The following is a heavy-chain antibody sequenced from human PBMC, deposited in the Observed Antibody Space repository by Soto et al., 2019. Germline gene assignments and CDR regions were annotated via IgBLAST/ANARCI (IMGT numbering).Heavy chain of an antibody. J-gene: IGHJ4*02. D-gene: IGHD6-6*01. CDR1: GGSISSYY. CDR3: ARGHIAARPDYFDY. Sequence: SETLSLTCTVSGGSISSYYWSWIRQPPGKGLEWIGYIYYSGSTNYNPSLKSRVTISVDTSKNQFSLKLSSVTAADTAVYYCARGHIAARPDYFDYWGQGTLVTVSS. CDR2: IYYSGST. V-gene: IGHV4-59*01.